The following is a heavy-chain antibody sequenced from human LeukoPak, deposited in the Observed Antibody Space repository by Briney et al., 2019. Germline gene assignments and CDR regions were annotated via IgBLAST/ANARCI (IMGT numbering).Heavy chain of an antibody. V-gene: IGHV3-48*03. CDR2: ITSSGSPI. CDR3: ARGGSSRPLAH. CDR1: GFTISSDE. Sequence: GGSLRLSCAASGFTISSDEMNWARQAPGKGLEWLIHITSSGSPIYYTDSVKGRFSISRDTAKNSLYLQMNSLRAEDTAAYYCARGGSSRPLAHWGQGTLVTVSS. J-gene: IGHJ4*02. D-gene: IGHD1-1*01.